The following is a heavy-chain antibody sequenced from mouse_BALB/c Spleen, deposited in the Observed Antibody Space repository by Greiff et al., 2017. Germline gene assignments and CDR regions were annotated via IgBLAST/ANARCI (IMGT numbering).Heavy chain of an antibody. CDR3: ARPFITTATDWFAY. V-gene: IGHV1-9*01. CDR1: GYTFSSYW. CDR2: ILPGSGST. J-gene: IGHJ3*01. D-gene: IGHD1-2*01. Sequence: QVQLQQSGAELMKPGASVKISCKATGYTFSSYWIEWVKQRPGHGLEWIGEILPGSGSTNYNEKFKGKATFTADTSSNTAYMQLSSLTSEDSAVYYCARPFITTATDWFAYWGQGTLVTVSA.